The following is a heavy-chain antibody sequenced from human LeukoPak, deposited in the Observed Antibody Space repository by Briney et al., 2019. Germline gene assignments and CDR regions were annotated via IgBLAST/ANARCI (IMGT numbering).Heavy chain of an antibody. D-gene: IGHD1-26*01. CDR1: GGSISSYY. CDR3: ARVRGAGWFDL. Sequence: SETLSLTCTVSGGSISSYYWSWIRQPAGKGLEWIGRIYTSGSTTYNPSLKSRVTISVDTSKNQSSLKLSSGPDADAAVYYCARVRGAGWFDLWGQGTLVTVSS. CDR2: IYTSGST. J-gene: IGHJ5*02. V-gene: IGHV4-4*07.